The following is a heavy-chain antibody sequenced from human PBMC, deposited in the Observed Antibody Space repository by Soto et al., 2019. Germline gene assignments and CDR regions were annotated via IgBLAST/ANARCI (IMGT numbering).Heavy chain of an antibody. CDR3: AKRKIVATILPDY. J-gene: IGHJ4*02. CDR2: TRGSGGST. V-gene: IGHV3-23*01. D-gene: IGHD5-12*01. Sequence: GGSLRLSCAASGFTFSSYAMSWVRQAPGKGLECVSGTRGSGGSTYYAGSVKGRFTISRDNSKNTLYLQRNSLRAEDTAVYYCAKRKIVATILPDYWGQGTLVTVSS. CDR1: GFTFSSYA.